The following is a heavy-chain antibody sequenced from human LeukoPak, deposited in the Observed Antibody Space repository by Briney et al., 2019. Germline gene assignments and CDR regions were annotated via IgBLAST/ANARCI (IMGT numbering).Heavy chain of an antibody. Sequence: ASVKVSCKASGYTFTSYGISWVRQAPGQGLEWMGWISAYNGNTNYAQKPQGRVTMTTDTSTSTAYMELRSLRSDDTAVYYCAADGGSGWPPGAFDIWGQGTMVTVS. CDR3: AADGGSGWPPGAFDI. D-gene: IGHD6-19*01. V-gene: IGHV1-18*01. CDR2: ISAYNGNT. J-gene: IGHJ3*02. CDR1: GYTFTSYG.